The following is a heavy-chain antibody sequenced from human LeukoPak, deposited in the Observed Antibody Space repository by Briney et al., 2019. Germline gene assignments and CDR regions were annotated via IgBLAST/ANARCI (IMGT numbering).Heavy chain of an antibody. Sequence: GGSLRLSCAASGFTFSSYSMNWVRQAPGKGLEWVSSISSSSSYIYYADSVKGRFTISRDNAKNSLYLQMNSLRAEDTAVYYCAREMYSSSSGGWFDPWGQGTLVTVSS. V-gene: IGHV3-21*01. CDR1: GFTFSSYS. J-gene: IGHJ5*02. D-gene: IGHD6-6*01. CDR3: AREMYSSSSGGWFDP. CDR2: ISSSSSYI.